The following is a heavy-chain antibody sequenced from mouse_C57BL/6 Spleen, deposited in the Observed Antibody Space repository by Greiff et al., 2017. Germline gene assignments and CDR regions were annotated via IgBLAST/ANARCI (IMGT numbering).Heavy chain of an antibody. CDR1: GYTFTDYY. CDR2: INPNNGGT. Sequence: EVQLQQSGPELVKPGASVKISCKASGYTFTDYYMNWVKQSHGKSLEWIGDINPNNGGTSYNQKFKGKATLTVDKSSSTAYMELRSLTSEDSAVYYCARWDGSSFAYWGQGTLVTVSA. D-gene: IGHD1-1*01. CDR3: ARWDGSSFAY. J-gene: IGHJ3*01. V-gene: IGHV1-26*01.